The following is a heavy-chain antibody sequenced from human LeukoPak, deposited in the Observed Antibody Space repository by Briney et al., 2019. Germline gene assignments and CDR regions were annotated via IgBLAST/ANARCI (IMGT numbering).Heavy chain of an antibody. CDR1: GFTVSSNY. Sequence: GGSLRLSCAASGFTVSSNYMSWVRQAPGKGLDWVSVVYSGGSTYYADSVKGRFTISRDNSKNTLYLQMNSLRAEDTAVYYCASDKLNSSSWAYAFDIWGQGTMVTVSS. CDR2: VYSGGST. D-gene: IGHD6-13*01. J-gene: IGHJ3*02. CDR3: ASDKLNSSSWAYAFDI. V-gene: IGHV3-66*01.